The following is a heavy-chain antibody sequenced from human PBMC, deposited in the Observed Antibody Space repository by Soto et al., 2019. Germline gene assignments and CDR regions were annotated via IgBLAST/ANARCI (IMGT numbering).Heavy chain of an antibody. Sequence: PGGSLRLSCAASGFTFSSYAMHWVRQAPGKGLEWVAVISYDGSNKYYADSVKGRFTISRDNSKNTLYLQMNSLRAEDTAVYYCARGTYYDFWSGYYTYYYYYGMDFWGQGTTVTVSS. V-gene: IGHV3-30-3*01. J-gene: IGHJ6*02. CDR3: ARGTYYDFWSGYYTYYYYYGMDF. D-gene: IGHD3-3*01. CDR2: ISYDGSNK. CDR1: GFTFSSYA.